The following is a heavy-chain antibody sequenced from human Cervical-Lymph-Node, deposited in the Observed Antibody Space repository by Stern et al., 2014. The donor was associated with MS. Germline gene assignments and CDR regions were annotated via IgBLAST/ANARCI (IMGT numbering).Heavy chain of an antibody. CDR3: VRYRRGSDYYFDY. Sequence: EVQLVESGGGLVQPGGSLRLSCAASGFTFSSYFMGWVRQAPGKGLEWVASIGQDGSLTYYVHSVEGRFPISRDNANNSLFLQMNSPRSEDTSIYYCVRYRRGSDYYFDYWGQGTLVTVSS. V-gene: IGHV3-7*01. CDR2: IGQDGSLT. J-gene: IGHJ4*02. D-gene: IGHD2-21*01. CDR1: GFTFSSYF.